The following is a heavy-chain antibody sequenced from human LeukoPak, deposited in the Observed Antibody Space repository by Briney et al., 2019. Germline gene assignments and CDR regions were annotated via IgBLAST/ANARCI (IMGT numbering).Heavy chain of an antibody. V-gene: IGHV3-21*01. CDR3: ARDGEYQLLRDAFDI. J-gene: IGHJ3*02. CDR2: ISSSSSYI. CDR1: GFTFSSYS. Sequence: GGSLRLSCAASGFTFSSYSMNWVRQAPGKGLEWVSSISSSSSYIYYADSVKGRFTISRDNAKNSLYLQMNSLRAEDTAVYYCARDGEYQLLRDAFDIWGQGTMVTVSS. D-gene: IGHD2-2*01.